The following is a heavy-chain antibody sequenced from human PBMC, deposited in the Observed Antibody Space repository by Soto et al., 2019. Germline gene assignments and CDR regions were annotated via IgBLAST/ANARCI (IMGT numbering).Heavy chain of an antibody. V-gene: IGHV3-7*01. CDR1: GFTFSSYW. D-gene: IGHD1-20*01. J-gene: IGHJ6*02. Sequence: SGFTFSSYWMSWVRQAPGKGLEWVANIKQDGSEKYYVDSVKGRFTISRDNAKNSLYLQMNSLRAEDTAVYYCARANSISLTGTTVIGYYGMDVWGQGTTVTVSS. CDR2: IKQDGSEK. CDR3: ARANSISLTGTTVIGYYGMDV.